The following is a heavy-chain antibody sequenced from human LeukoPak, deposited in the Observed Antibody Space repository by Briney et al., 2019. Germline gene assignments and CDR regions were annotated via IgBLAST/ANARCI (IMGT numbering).Heavy chain of an antibody. Sequence: SETLSLPCAVSGYSISSGYYWGWIRQPPGKGLELIGSIYHSGSTYYNPSLKSRVTISVDTSKNQFSLKLSSVTAADAAVCYCARGTKPYCSTVDQWGQGTLVTVSS. J-gene: IGHJ4*02. D-gene: IGHD2-2*01. CDR2: IYHSGST. V-gene: IGHV4-38-2*01. CDR3: ARGTKPYCSTVDQ. CDR1: GYSISSGYY.